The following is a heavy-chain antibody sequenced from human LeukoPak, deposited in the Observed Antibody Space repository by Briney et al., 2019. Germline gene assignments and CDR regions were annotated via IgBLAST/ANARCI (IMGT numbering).Heavy chain of an antibody. CDR1: GGSISSYY. J-gene: IGHJ4*02. CDR3: ATQAALGYSGHDLFDY. D-gene: IGHD5-12*01. V-gene: IGHV4-4*07. CDR2: IYTSGST. Sequence: SETLSLTCTVSGGSISSYYWSWIRQPAGKGLEWIGRIYTSGSTNYNPSLKSRVTMSVDTSKNQFSLKLSSVTAADTAVYYCATQAALGYSGHDLFDYWGQGTLVTVSS.